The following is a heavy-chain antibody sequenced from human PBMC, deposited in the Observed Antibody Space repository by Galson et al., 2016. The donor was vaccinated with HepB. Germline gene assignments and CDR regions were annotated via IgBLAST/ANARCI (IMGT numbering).Heavy chain of an antibody. CDR2: IYPNDGDT. D-gene: IGHD2-2*01. J-gene: IGHJ6*02. Sequence: SVKVSCKASGYTFTHYYLHWVRQAPGQGLEWMGLIYPNDGDTTYAQKFQGRVTMTRDTSTSTLYMELSCLRSEDTAVYYCARHQFQPTFNYYAMDVWGQGTTVTVSS. CDR1: GYTFTHYY. CDR3: ARHQFQPTFNYYAMDV. V-gene: IGHV1-46*01.